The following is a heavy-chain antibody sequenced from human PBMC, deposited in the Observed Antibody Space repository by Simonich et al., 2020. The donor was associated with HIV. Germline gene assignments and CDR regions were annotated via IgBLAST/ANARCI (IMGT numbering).Heavy chain of an antibody. CDR1: GYTFTGYH. J-gene: IGHJ4*02. V-gene: IGHV1-2*02. CDR3: ARTLTSDGGNY. D-gene: IGHD6-6*01. CDR2: INPKSGGT. Sequence: QVQLVQSGAEVKKPGASVKVSCKASGYTFTGYHIHWVRQAPGKGLEGRGGINPKSGGTNYAQKFQGRVTMTSDTSISTAYMELSSLTSDDTAVYYCARTLTSDGGNYWGQGTLVTVSS.